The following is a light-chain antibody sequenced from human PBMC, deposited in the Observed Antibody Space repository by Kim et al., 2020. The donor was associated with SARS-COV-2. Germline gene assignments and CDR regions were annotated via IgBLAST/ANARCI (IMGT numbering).Light chain of an antibody. V-gene: IGKV1-9*01. Sequence: DIQLTQSPSFLSASVGDRVTITCRASQGISSYLAWYQQKPGKAPKLLIYAASTLQSGVPPRFSGSGSGTEFTLTISSLQPEDFATYYCQQRGTFGGGTKVDIK. CDR1: QGISSY. CDR3: QQRGT. CDR2: AAS. J-gene: IGKJ4*01.